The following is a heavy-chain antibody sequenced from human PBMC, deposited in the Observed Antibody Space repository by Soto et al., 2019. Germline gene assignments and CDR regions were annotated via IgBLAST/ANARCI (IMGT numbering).Heavy chain of an antibody. Sequence: ASVKVSCKASGYTFTGYGISWVRQAPGQGLEWMGWISAYNGNTNYAQKLQGRVTMTTDTSTSTAYMELRSLRSDDTAVYYCARDGAYCGGDCYNHYYGMDVWGQGTTVTVSS. CDR1: GYTFTGYG. D-gene: IGHD2-21*02. CDR2: ISAYNGNT. J-gene: IGHJ6*02. V-gene: IGHV1-18*01. CDR3: ARDGAYCGGDCYNHYYGMDV.